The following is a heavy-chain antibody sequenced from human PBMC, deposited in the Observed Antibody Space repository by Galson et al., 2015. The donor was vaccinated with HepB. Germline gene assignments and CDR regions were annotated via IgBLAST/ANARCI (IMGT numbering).Heavy chain of an antibody. V-gene: IGHV1-18*01. CDR1: GGTFSSYT. Sequence: SVKVSCKASGGTFSSYTISWVRQAPGQGLEWMGWISAYNGNTNYAQKLQGRVTMTTDTSTSTAYMELRSLRSDDTAVYYCARDIDLYYGSGSYYNGGSDYWGQGTLVTVSS. J-gene: IGHJ4*02. CDR2: ISAYNGNT. CDR3: ARDIDLYYGSGSYYNGGSDY. D-gene: IGHD3-10*01.